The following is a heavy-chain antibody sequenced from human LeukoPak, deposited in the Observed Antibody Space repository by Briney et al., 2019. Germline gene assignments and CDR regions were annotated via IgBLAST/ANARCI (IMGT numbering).Heavy chain of an antibody. CDR2: IHDNGDS. D-gene: IGHD3-16*01. V-gene: IGHV4-4*07. J-gene: IGHJ3*02. Sequence: SETLSLTCTVSGGSISGYFWSWIRQPAGKGLEWIGRIHDNGDSNHNPSLKSRVTISVDTSKNQFSLKLSSVTAADTAVYYCARWVGEDAFDIWGQGTMVTVSS. CDR1: GGSISGYF. CDR3: ARWVGEDAFDI.